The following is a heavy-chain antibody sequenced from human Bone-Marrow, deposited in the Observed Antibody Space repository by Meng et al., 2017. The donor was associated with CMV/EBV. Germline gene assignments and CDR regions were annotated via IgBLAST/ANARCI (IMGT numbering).Heavy chain of an antibody. CDR1: GYTFTGYY. CDR2: INPNSGGT. J-gene: IGHJ6*02. D-gene: IGHD1-26*01. Sequence: ASVKVSCKASGYTFTGYYMHWVRQAPGQGLEWMGWINPNSGGTNYAQKFQGRVTMTRDTSISTAYMELSRLRSDDTAVYYCAREKYSGSYYYGMDVWGQGTMATVSS. CDR3: AREKYSGSYYYGMDV. V-gene: IGHV1-2*02.